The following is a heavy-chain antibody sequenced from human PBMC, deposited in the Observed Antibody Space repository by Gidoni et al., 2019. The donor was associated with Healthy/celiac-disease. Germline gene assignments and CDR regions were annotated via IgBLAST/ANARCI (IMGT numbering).Heavy chain of an antibody. V-gene: IGHV3-30*04. CDR1: GFTFSSYA. CDR3: ARSPRGYSYGPFDY. CDR2: ISYDGSNK. J-gene: IGHJ4*02. Sequence: QVQLVESGGGVIQPGRSLRLSCAASGFTFSSYAMHWVRQAPGKGLEWVAVISYDGSNKYYADSVKGRFTISRDNSKNTLYLQMNSLRAEDTAVYYCARSPRGYSYGPFDYWGQGTLVTVSS. D-gene: IGHD5-18*01.